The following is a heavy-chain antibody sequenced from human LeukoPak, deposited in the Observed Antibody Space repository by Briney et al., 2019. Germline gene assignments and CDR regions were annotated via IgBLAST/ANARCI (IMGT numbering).Heavy chain of an antibody. Sequence: GGSLRLSCAASGFTFSSYGMHWVRQAPGKGLEWVAVIWYDGSNKYYADSVKGRFTISRDNSKSTVYLQMNSLRVEDTALYYCAKGQMATILGFDSWGQGALVTVSS. D-gene: IGHD5-24*01. J-gene: IGHJ4*02. CDR3: AKGQMATILGFDS. CDR1: GFTFSSYG. V-gene: IGHV3-33*06. CDR2: IWYDGSNK.